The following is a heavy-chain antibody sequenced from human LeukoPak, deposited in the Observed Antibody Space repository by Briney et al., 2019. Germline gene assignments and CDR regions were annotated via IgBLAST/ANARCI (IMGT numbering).Heavy chain of an antibody. CDR1: GGSISSYY. CDR3: ARGVLYYYYGMDV. Sequence: SETLSLTCTVSGGSISSYYWSWIRQPPGKGLEWIGEINHSGSTNYNPSLKSRVTISVDTSKNQFSLKLSSVTAADTAVYYCARGVLYYYYGMDVWGQGTTVTVSS. CDR2: INHSGST. J-gene: IGHJ6*02. V-gene: IGHV4-34*01.